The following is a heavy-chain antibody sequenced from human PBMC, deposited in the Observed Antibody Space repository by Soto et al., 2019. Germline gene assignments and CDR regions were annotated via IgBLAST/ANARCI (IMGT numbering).Heavy chain of an antibody. Sequence: TSETLSITCTVSGDSISSGDYYWSWIRQHPGKGLEWVGYIYYSGLTYYNPSLKSRVSISVDTSKNQFFLNLNSVTAADTAVYFCARDRATGAPFEFWGQGSLVTVSS. CDR2: IYYSGLT. V-gene: IGHV4-31*03. D-gene: IGHD1-1*01. CDR1: GDSISSGDYY. CDR3: ARDRATGAPFEF. J-gene: IGHJ4*02.